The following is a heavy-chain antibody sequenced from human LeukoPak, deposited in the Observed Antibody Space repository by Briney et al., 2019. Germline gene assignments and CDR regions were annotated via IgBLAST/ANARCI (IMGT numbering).Heavy chain of an antibody. Sequence: PSETLSLTCTVSGGSISSYYWSWIRQPPGKGLEWIGEINHSGSTNYNPSLKSRVTISVDTSKNQFSLKLSSVTAADTAVYYCARGTSSWYFGTDAFDIWGQGTMVTVSS. CDR3: ARGTSSWYFGTDAFDI. D-gene: IGHD6-13*01. V-gene: IGHV4-34*01. CDR1: GGSISSYY. J-gene: IGHJ3*02. CDR2: INHSGST.